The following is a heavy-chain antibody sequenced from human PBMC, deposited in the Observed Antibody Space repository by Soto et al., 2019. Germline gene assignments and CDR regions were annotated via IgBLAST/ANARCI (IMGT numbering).Heavy chain of an antibody. CDR3: ARRAGVTQINNYFDS. V-gene: IGHV4-31*03. CDR2: IFHSGRT. D-gene: IGHD5-18*01. J-gene: IGHJ5*01. Sequence: SETLSLTCTVSGDSISSGSGYWSWVRQHPGRGLEWLGYIFHSGRTYYSPSLSSRLTLSIDTSNNQLSLNLRSVTAADTAMYYCARRAGVTQINNYFDSWGPGTLVTVSS. CDR1: GDSISSGSGY.